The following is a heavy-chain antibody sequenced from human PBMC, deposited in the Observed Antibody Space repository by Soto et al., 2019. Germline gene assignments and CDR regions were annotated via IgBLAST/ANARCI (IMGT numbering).Heavy chain of an antibody. CDR2: ISAYNGNT. CDR3: ARDLDSGSYWDLAY. Sequence: GASVKVSCKASGYTFTSYGISWVRQAPGQGLEWMGWISAYNGNTNYAQKLQGRVTMTTDTSTSTAYMELRSLRSDDTAVYYCARDLDSGSYWDLAYWGQGTLVTVSS. J-gene: IGHJ4*02. CDR1: GYTFTSYG. V-gene: IGHV1-18*01. D-gene: IGHD1-26*01.